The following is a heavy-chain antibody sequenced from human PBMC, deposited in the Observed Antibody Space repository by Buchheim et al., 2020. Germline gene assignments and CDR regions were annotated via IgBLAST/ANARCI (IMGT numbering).Heavy chain of an antibody. Sequence: QMQLVESGGGVVQPGRSLRLSCAASGFTFSSYAMHWVRQAPGKGLEWVAVISYDGSHKYYADSVKGRFTISRDNSKNTLSLQMNSLRAEDTAVYYCARAGYFDRLTYYYYGLDVWGQGTT. J-gene: IGHJ6*02. CDR2: ISYDGSHK. V-gene: IGHV3-30*04. CDR3: ARAGYFDRLTYYYYGLDV. CDR1: GFTFSSYA. D-gene: IGHD3-9*01.